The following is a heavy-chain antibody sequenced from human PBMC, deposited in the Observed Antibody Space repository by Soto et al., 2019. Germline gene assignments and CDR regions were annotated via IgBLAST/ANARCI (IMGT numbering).Heavy chain of an antibody. V-gene: IGHV4-59*01. CDR2: IYYSGST. CDR1: GGSISSYY. CDR3: ARENLGYDILTGSPSGMDV. Sequence: SETLSLTSTVSGGSISSYYWSWIRQPPGKGLEWIGYIYYSGSTNYNPSLKSRVTISVDTSKNQFSLKLSSVTAADTAVYYCARENLGYDILTGSPSGMDVWGQGATVTVSS. D-gene: IGHD3-9*01. J-gene: IGHJ6*02.